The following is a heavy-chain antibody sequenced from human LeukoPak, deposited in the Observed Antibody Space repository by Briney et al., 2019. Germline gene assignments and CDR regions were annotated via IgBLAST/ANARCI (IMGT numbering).Heavy chain of an antibody. CDR3: ARGPKGDYGEDY. J-gene: IGHJ4*02. CDR2: ISSSSSYI. V-gene: IGHV3-21*01. D-gene: IGHD4-17*01. CDR1: GFTFSSYS. Sequence: TPGGSLRLSCAASGFTFSSYSMNWVLQAPGKGLEWVSSISSSSSYIYYADSVKGRFTISRDNAKNSLYLQMNSLRAEDTAVYYCARGPKGDYGEDYWGQGTLVTVSS.